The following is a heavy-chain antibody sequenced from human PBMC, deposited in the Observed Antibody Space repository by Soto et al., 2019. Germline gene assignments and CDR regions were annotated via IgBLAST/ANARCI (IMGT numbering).Heavy chain of an antibody. CDR2: IYWDGDQ. Sequence: QITLNESGPTLVKPMQTLTLTCNFSGFSLDSTAVGVGWLRQPPGKALECLALIYWDGDQRYNPSLTNKVTITKDTSKNQVVLTMTDMAPADTGTYCCAHFILGGTCVRGVTFDYWGQGALVTVS. CDR1: GFSLDSTAVG. CDR3: AHFILGGTCVRGVTFDY. D-gene: IGHD3-10*01. V-gene: IGHV2-5*02. J-gene: IGHJ4*02.